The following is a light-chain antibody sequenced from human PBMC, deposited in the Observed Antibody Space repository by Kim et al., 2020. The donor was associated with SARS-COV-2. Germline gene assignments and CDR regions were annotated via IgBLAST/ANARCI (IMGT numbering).Light chain of an antibody. Sequence: SYELTQPPSVSVAPGKTARITCGGNNIGSKGVHWYQQKPGQAPVLVIYYDTDRPSGIPERFSGSNSGSTATLTISRVEAGDEADYYCQVWDTSNDHWVFG. J-gene: IGLJ3*02. V-gene: IGLV3-21*04. CDR1: NIGSKG. CDR2: YDT. CDR3: QVWDTSNDHWV.